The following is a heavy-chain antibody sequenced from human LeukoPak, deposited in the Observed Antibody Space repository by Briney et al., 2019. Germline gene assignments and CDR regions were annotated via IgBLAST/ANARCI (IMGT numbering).Heavy chain of an antibody. CDR1: RFSFSDYY. Sequence: TGGSLRLSCAGSRFSFSDYYMSWIRQAPGKGLEWLAYISSSGSNTNYADSVKGRFTISRDNAKNSLYLQMNSLRAEDTAVYYCAREGLERRYPDNYWGQGTLVTVSS. J-gene: IGHJ4*02. CDR3: AREGLERRYPDNY. CDR2: ISSSGSNT. V-gene: IGHV3-11*06. D-gene: IGHD1-1*01.